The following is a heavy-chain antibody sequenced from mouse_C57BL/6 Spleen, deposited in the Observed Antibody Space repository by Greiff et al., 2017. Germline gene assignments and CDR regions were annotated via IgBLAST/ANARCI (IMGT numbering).Heavy chain of an antibody. D-gene: IGHD1-1*01. V-gene: IGHV1-62-2*01. CDR1: GYTFTEYT. CDR3: ARHEDSYYYGDYYAMDY. Sequence: LQESGAELVKPGASVKLSCKASGYTFTEYTIHWVKQRSGQGLEWIGWFYPGSGSIKYNEKFKDKATLTADKSSSTVYMELSRLTSEDSAVYFCARHEDSYYYGDYYAMDYWGQGTSVTVSS. J-gene: IGHJ4*01. CDR2: FYPGSGSI.